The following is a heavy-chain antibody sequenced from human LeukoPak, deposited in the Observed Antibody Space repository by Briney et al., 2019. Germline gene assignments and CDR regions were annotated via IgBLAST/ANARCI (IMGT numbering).Heavy chain of an antibody. Sequence: ASVKVSCKESGYTFTSYYMHWVRQAPGQGLERMGIINPSGGSTSYAQKFQGRVTMTRDTSTSTVYMELSSLRSEDTAVYYCAREQGVISPFDYWGQGTLVTVSS. J-gene: IGHJ4*02. CDR1: GYTFTSYY. D-gene: IGHD3-10*01. CDR2: INPSGGST. CDR3: AREQGVISPFDY. V-gene: IGHV1-46*01.